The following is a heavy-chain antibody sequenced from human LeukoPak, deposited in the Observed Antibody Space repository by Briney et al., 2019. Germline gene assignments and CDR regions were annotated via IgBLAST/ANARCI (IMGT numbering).Heavy chain of an antibody. D-gene: IGHD3-22*01. V-gene: IGHV3-23*01. CDR2: ISASGVMT. CDR1: GFTFSSYS. Sequence: GGSLRLSCAASGFTFSSYSMNWVRQAPGKGLEWVSSISASGVMTYYADSVKGRFTISRDNSKNTLYLQMNSLRAEDTAVYYCARVRVEDYYDSSGAFDYWGQGTLVTVSS. J-gene: IGHJ4*02. CDR3: ARVRVEDYYDSSGAFDY.